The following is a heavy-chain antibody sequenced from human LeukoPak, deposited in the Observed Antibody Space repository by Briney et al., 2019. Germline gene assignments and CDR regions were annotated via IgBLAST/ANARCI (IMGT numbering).Heavy chain of an antibody. J-gene: IGHJ4*02. Sequence: TGGSLSLSCAASGFTFSSYAMHWVRQAPGKGLEWVAVISYDGSNKYYADSVKGRFTISRDNSKNTLYLQMNSLRAEDTAVYYCARAADSSSWVFDYWGQGTLVTVSS. CDR3: ARAADSSSWVFDY. CDR1: GFTFSSYA. V-gene: IGHV3-30-3*01. CDR2: ISYDGSNK. D-gene: IGHD6-13*01.